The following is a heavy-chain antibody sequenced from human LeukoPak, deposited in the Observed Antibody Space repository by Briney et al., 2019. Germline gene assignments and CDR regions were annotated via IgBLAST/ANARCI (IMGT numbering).Heavy chain of an antibody. J-gene: IGHJ3*02. CDR3: VQEGPRGLAFDI. CDR1: GVTFSSYA. CDR2: ISGSGGGT. V-gene: IGHV3-23*01. Sequence: GGSLRLSCEASGVTFSSYAMSWVRQAPGKGPEWVSGISGSGGGTYADSVKGRFAISRDNSKNTLYLQMNSLRAEDTAVYYCVQEGPRGLAFDIWGQGTKVTVSS.